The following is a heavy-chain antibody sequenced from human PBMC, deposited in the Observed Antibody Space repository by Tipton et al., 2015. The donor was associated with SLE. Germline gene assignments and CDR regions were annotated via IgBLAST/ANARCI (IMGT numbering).Heavy chain of an antibody. CDR2: IGTAGDT. D-gene: IGHD6-19*01. V-gene: IGHV3-13*04. J-gene: IGHJ2*01. Sequence: GSLRLSCAASGFTFSSYDMHWVRQATGKGLEWVSAIGTAGDTYYPGSVKGRFTISRDNSKNTLYLQMNSLRAEDTAVYYCARDDSAMYSSGRGYFDLWGRGTLVTVSS. CDR3: ARDDSAMYSSGRGYFDL. CDR1: GFTFSSYD.